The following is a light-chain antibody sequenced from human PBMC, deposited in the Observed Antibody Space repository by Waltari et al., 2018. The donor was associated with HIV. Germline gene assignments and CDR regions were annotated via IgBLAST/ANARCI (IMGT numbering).Light chain of an antibody. V-gene: IGLV7-46*01. CDR1: TGAVPSGHC. Sequence: QAVVTQEPSLTVSPGGTVTLTCAARTGAVPSGHCHHWFQRRPGQAPKTLIDDTTNRHSWTPARFSGSLLGGKSALTLSGAQFEDEADYFCLLSFNGVVVFGGGTTLTVL. CDR2: DTT. J-gene: IGLJ2*01. CDR3: LLSFNGVVV.